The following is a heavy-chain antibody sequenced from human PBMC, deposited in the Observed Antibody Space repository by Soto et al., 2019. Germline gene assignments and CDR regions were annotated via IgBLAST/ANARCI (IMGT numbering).Heavy chain of an antibody. J-gene: IGHJ4*02. V-gene: IGHV4-59*01. D-gene: IGHD1-26*01. CDR2: IYYSGGT. CDR1: GGSISSYY. Sequence: SETLSLTCTVSGGSISSYYWSWIRQPPGKGLEWIGYIYYSGGTNYNPSLKSRVTISVDTSKNQFSLKLSSVTAADTAVYYCASGDLLFDYWGQGTLVTVSS. CDR3: ASGDLLFDY.